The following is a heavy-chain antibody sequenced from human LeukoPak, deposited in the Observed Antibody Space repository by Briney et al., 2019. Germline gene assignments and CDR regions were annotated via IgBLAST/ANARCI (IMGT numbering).Heavy chain of an antibody. J-gene: IGHJ6*04. Sequence: PGGSLRLSCAVSEFPLSDSWMYWVRQAPGKGLEGVANIKKDGSGISYVDSVQGRFIISRDNAKNSLYLQMNSLRVEDTAVSFCAGGNSMNVWGKGTAVTVSS. CDR2: IKKDGSGI. V-gene: IGHV3-7*03. D-gene: IGHD1/OR15-1a*01. CDR3: AGGNSMNV. CDR1: EFPLSDSW.